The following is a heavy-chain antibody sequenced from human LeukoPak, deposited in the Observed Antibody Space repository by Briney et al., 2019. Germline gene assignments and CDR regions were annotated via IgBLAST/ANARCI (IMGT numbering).Heavy chain of an antibody. CDR2: IIPIFDTA. CDR1: GGTFSSYA. D-gene: IGHD6-6*01. V-gene: IGHV1-69*13. Sequence: ASVKVSCKASGGTFSSYAISWVRPAPGQGLEWMGGIIPIFDTANYAQKFQGRVTITADESTSTAYMELSSLRSEDTAVYYCCYGSSSSIFDYWGQGTLVTVSS. J-gene: IGHJ4*02. CDR3: CYGSSSSIFDY.